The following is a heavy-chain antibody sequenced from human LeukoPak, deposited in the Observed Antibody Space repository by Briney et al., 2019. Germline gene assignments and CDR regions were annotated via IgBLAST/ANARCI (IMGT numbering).Heavy chain of an antibody. D-gene: IGHD2-15*01. V-gene: IGHV1-69*01. CDR1: GGTFSSYA. CDR2: IIPIFGTT. Sequence: GSSVKVSCKASGGTFSSYAISWVPQAPGQGLERMGGIIPIFGTTNYAQKFQGRVTITADESTSTAYMELSSLRSEDTAVYYCDKPQVIVVASRGTYYYYMDVWEKGTTVTVSS. CDR3: DKPQVIVVASRGTYYYYMDV. J-gene: IGHJ6*03.